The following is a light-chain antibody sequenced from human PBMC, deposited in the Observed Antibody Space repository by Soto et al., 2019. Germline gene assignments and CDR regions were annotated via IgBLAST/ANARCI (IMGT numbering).Light chain of an antibody. V-gene: IGLV1-51*02. Sequence: QSVLTQPPSVSAAPGQKVTISCSGSSSNIGNNYVSWYQQLPGTAPKLLIYENNKRPSGIPDRFSGSKSSTSATLGITGLQTGDEADYYCGTWDSSLSAGGVFGTGTKLTVL. CDR1: SSNIGNNY. CDR2: ENN. CDR3: GTWDSSLSAGGV. J-gene: IGLJ1*01.